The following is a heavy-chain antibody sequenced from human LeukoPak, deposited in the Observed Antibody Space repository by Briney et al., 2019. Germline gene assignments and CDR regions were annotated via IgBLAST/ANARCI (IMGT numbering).Heavy chain of an antibody. CDR1: GFTFSTYS. J-gene: IGHJ4*02. Sequence: GGSLRLSCAASGFTFSTYSMNWVRQASGKGLEWVSYIRGGGSPIYYADSVKGRFTISRDNAKNSLYLQMNSLRDEDTAVYYCTRDPHALDYWGQGTLVTVSS. CDR2: IRGGGSPI. CDR3: TRDPHALDY. V-gene: IGHV3-48*02.